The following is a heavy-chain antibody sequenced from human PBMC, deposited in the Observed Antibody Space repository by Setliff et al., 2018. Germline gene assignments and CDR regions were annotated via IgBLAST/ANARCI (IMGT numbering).Heavy chain of an antibody. J-gene: IGHJ5*02. CDR1: GDSISSGSYY. D-gene: IGHD3-3*01. CDR3: ARAGPTVTFFRVLVISWWDP. Sequence: SETLSLTCTVSGDSISSGSYYWTWIWQPAGKGLEWIGHFHTGGSTNYNRSLRSRVSISVDTSKNQFSLKLSSVTAADTATYYCARAGPTVTFFRVLVISWWDPWGQGSLVTVSS. V-gene: IGHV4-61*09. CDR2: FHTGGST.